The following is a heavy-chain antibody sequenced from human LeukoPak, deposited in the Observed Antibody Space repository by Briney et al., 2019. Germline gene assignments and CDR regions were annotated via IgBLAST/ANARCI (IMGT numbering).Heavy chain of an antibody. Sequence: ASVKVSCKASGYTFTSYGISWVRQAPGQGLEWMGWISDYSGNPNYAQKFQGRVTMTADTFTSTAYMELRSLRSDDTAVYFCARVSLLAAPYTDHWGQGTLVTVSS. V-gene: IGHV1-18*01. D-gene: IGHD3-10*01. J-gene: IGHJ4*02. CDR1: GYTFTSYG. CDR3: ARVSLLAAPYTDH. CDR2: ISDYSGNP.